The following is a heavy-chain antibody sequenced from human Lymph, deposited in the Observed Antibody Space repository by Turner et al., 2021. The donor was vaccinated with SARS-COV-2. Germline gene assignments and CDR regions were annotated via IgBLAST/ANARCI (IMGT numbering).Heavy chain of an antibody. CDR1: GGSVTSSSYY. Sequence: QVQLHESGPGLVTPSEPLSLHCTVSGGSVTSSSYYWGWIRQPPGKGLEWIGNIYSSGSTYYNPSLKSRVTISVDTSKNQFSLKLSSVTAADTAVYYCARQGWLRGYFDYWSQGTLVTVYS. J-gene: IGHJ4*02. V-gene: IGHV4-39*01. D-gene: IGHD5-18*01. CDR3: ARQGWLRGYFDY. CDR2: IYSSGST.